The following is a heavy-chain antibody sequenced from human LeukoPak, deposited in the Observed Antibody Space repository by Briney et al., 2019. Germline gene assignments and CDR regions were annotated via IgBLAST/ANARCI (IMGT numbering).Heavy chain of an antibody. D-gene: IGHD6-19*01. CDR1: GFAFSSYS. V-gene: IGHV3-48*04. Sequence: GGSLRLSCAASGFAFSSYSMNWVRQAPGKGLEWVSYISGSSSTIYYADSVKGRFTISRDNAKNSLYLQMNSLRAEDTAVYYCARDGGVTSGWYYLDYWGQGTLLTVSS. CDR2: ISGSSSTI. J-gene: IGHJ4*02. CDR3: ARDGGVTSGWYYLDY.